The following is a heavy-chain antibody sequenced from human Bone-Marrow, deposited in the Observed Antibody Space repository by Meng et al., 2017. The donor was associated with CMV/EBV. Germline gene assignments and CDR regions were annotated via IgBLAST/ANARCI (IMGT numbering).Heavy chain of an antibody. CDR2: ISSSSSTI. CDR1: PLTFSDYY. CDR3: ARYGSSSFFDY. Sequence: SWAASPLTFSDYYMSCTLQAPGKGLEWVSYISSSSSTIYYEDSVKGRFTISRDNAKNSLYLQMTSLRAEDTAVYYCARYGSSSFFDYWGQGTLVRLL. D-gene: IGHD6-6*01. V-gene: IGHV3-11*04. J-gene: IGHJ4*02.